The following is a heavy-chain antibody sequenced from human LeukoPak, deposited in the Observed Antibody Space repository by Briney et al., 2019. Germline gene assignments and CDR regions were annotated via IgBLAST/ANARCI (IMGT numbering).Heavy chain of an antibody. J-gene: IGHJ5*02. D-gene: IGHD6-13*01. Sequence: PGGSLRLSCAASGFTFSSYAMSWVRQAPGKGLEWVSAISGSGGSTYYADSVKGRFTISRDNSKNTLYLQMNSLRAEDTAVYYCAKLVSSWARSANWFDPWGQGTLVTVSS. V-gene: IGHV3-23*01. CDR3: AKLVSSWARSANWFDP. CDR1: GFTFSSYA. CDR2: ISGSGGST.